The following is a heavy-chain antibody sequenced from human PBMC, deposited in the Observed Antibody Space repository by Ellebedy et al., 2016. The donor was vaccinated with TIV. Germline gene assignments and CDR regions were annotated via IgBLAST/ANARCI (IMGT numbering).Heavy chain of an antibody. D-gene: IGHD2-15*01. CDR1: GYTFTSYG. V-gene: IGHV1-18*01. CDR3: ARVGYCSGGSCEYIDY. Sequence: AASVKVSCKASGYTFTSYGISWVRQPPGQGLEWMGWISAYNGNTNYAQKLQGRVTMTTDTSTSTAYMELRSLRSDDTAVYYCARVGYCSGGSCEYIDYWGQGTLVTVSS. CDR2: ISAYNGNT. J-gene: IGHJ4*02.